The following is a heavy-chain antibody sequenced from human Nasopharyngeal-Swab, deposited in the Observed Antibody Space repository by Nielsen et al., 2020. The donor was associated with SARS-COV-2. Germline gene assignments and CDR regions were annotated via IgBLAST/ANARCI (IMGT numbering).Heavy chain of an antibody. D-gene: IGHD3-16*02. CDR3: ARAGDYVWGSYRYGRGPHDAFDT. J-gene: IGHJ3*02. Sequence: WIRQDPGKGLEWIEYIYYSGSTNYNPSLKSRVTISVDTSKNQFSLKLSSVTAADTAVYYCARAGDYVWGSYRYGRGPHDAFDTWGQGTMVTVSS. CDR2: IYYSGST. V-gene: IGHV4-59*01.